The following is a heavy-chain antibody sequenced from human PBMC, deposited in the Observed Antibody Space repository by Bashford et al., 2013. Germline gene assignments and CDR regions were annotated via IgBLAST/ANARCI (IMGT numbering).Heavy chain of an antibody. CDR3: ARDRAVAGRAYYYYGMDV. V-gene: IGHV1-18*01. CDR2: ISTNNGNT. Sequence: ASVKVSCKASGYKFNNHGIAWVRQAPGQGLEWIGWISTNNGNTKYAQKFQGRVTMTADTSTTTAFMELGSLRSDDTAVYYCARDRAVAGRAYYYYGMDVWGQGTTVTVSS. D-gene: IGHD6-19*01. CDR1: GYKFNNHG. J-gene: IGHJ6*02.